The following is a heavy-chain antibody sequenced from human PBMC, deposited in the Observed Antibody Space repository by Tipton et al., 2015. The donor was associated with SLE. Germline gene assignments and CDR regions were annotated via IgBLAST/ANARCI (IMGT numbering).Heavy chain of an antibody. CDR2: IFYLGTT. CDR1: GDSISSSNDY. CDR3: ARHSYDDVWGNSRLPHFYYYMDV. J-gene: IGHJ6*03. V-gene: IGHV4-39*01. D-gene: IGHD3-16*01. Sequence: TLSLTCSVSGDSISSSNDYWGWIRQPPGKGLDWIGNIFYLGTTSSNPSRESRASISVDTARNHIPLKLISVTAADTAIYYCARHSYDDVWGNSRLPHFYYYMDVGGKGTTFTVSS.